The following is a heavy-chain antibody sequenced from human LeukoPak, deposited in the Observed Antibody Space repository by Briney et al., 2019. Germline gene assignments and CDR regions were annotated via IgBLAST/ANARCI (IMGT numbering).Heavy chain of an antibody. D-gene: IGHD3-9*01. CDR3: ARDKGLAIRAYDI. CDR1: GFTFSTDN. J-gene: IGHJ3*02. V-gene: IGHV3-21*06. Sequence: PGGSLRLSCVASGFTFSTDNMNWVRQAPGKGLDWVAFIDAGGNYIQYADSVKGRFIISRDNAQNSLFLEANSLRVEDTAVYYCARDKGLAIRAYDIWGQGTMVTVSS. CDR2: IDAGGNYI.